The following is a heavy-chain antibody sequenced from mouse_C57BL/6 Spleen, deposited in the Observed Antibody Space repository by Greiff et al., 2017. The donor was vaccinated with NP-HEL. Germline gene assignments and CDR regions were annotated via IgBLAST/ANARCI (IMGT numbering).Heavy chain of an antibody. CDR1: GFTFSDYG. CDR3: AKGSGSPWFAY. J-gene: IGHJ3*01. V-gene: IGHV5-17*01. D-gene: IGHD3-2*02. Sequence: EVQQVESGGGLVKPGGSLKLSCAASGFTFSDYGMHWVRQAPEKGLEWVAYISSGSSTIYYADTVKGRFTISRDNAKNTLFLQMTSLRSEDTAMYYCAKGSGSPWFAYWGQGTLVTVSA. CDR2: ISSGSSTI.